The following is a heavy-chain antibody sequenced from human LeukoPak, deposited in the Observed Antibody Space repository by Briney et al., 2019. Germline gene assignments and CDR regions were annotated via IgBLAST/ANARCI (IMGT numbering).Heavy chain of an antibody. J-gene: IGHJ4*02. Sequence: SETLSLTCTVSGGSVSSGTYYWSWIRQPPGKGLEWIGYIYYSGSTNYNPSLKSRVTISVDTSKNQFSLKLNSVTAADTAVYYCARGRAGGSGWYFDYWGQGTLVTVSS. V-gene: IGHV4-61*01. CDR2: IYYSGST. D-gene: IGHD6-19*01. CDR1: GGSVSSGTYY. CDR3: ARGRAGGSGWYFDY.